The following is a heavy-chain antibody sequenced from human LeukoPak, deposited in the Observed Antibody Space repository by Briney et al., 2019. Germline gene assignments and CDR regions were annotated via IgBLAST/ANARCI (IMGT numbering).Heavy chain of an antibody. Sequence: GGSLRLSCAASGFTFSSSWMHWVRQPPGRGLVWVSRISSDGSSTIYADSVKGRFTISRDNAKNTLYLQMNSLRVEDTAVYFCARDWGGYGPTSHDYGGQGTLVTVSS. CDR3: ARDWGGYGPTSHDY. CDR2: ISSDGSST. CDR1: GFTFSSSW. V-gene: IGHV3-74*01. D-gene: IGHD3-16*01. J-gene: IGHJ4*02.